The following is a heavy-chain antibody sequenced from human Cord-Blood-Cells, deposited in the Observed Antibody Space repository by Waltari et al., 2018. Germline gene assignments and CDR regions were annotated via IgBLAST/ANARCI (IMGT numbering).Heavy chain of an antibody. D-gene: IGHD2-2*01. J-gene: IGHJ3*02. CDR3: ATSRYCSSTSCYAFDI. V-gene: IGHV1-24*01. Sequence: QVQLVQSGAEVKKPGASVKVSCKVSGYTLTELSMHWVRPAPGKGLEWMGGFEPEDGETIYAQKFQGRVTMTEDTSTDTAYMELSSLRSEDTAVYYCATSRYCSSTSCYAFDIWGQGTMVTVSS. CDR2: FEPEDGET. CDR1: GYTLTELS.